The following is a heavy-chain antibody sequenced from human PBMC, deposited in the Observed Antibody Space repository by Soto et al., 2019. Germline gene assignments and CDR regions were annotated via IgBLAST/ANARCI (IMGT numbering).Heavy chain of an antibody. Sequence: GGSLRLSCAASGFTFDDYAMHWVRQAPGKGLEWVSGISCNSGSIGYADSVKGRFTISRDNAKNSLYLQMNSLRAEDTALYYCAKAPGGYSSSSGEFDYWGQGTLVTVSS. D-gene: IGHD6-6*01. CDR2: ISCNSGSI. CDR1: GFTFDDYA. CDR3: AKAPGGYSSSSGEFDY. V-gene: IGHV3-9*01. J-gene: IGHJ4*02.